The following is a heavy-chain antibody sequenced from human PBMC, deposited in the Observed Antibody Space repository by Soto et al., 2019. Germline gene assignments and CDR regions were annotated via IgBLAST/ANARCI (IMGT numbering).Heavy chain of an antibody. Sequence: LRLSCLASGFTFSSYAMDWVRRAPGKGLESIASISASGDRTYYADSVKGRFTISRDNSKNLLFLQMNSLRAEDTAVYYCAKILATSDYYWYGLDVWGQGAAVTVSS. CDR1: GFTFSSYA. J-gene: IGHJ6*02. CDR3: AKILATSDYYWYGLDV. D-gene: IGHD2-2*01. CDR2: ISASGDRT. V-gene: IGHV3-23*01.